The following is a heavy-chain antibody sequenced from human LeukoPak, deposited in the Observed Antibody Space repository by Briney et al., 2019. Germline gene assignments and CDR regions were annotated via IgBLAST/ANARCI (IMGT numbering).Heavy chain of an antibody. CDR2: ISSSSLYI. V-gene: IGHV3-21*04. Sequence: GGSLRLSCAASGFTLITYNMNWVRQAPGKGLEWVSSISSSSLYINYADSVKGRFTISRDNSKNSVYLQMNSLRADDTAVYYCAKDIISADTPRGYYYYYMDVWGNGTTVTISS. CDR3: AKDIISADTPRGYYYYYMDV. CDR1: GFTLITYN. D-gene: IGHD2-2*01. J-gene: IGHJ6*03.